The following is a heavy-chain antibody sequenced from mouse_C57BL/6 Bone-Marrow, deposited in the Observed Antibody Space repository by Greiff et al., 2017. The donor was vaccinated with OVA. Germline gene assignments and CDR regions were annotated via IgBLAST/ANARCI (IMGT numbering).Heavy chain of an antibody. CDR2: ISYDGSN. CDR3: AGNYYGSSPGYFDY. J-gene: IGHJ2*01. D-gene: IGHD1-1*01. Sequence: ESGPGLVKPSQSLSLTCSVTGYSITSGYYWNWIRQFPGNKLEWMGYISYDGSNNYNPSLKNRISITRDTSKNQFFLKLNSVTTEDTATYYCAGNYYGSSPGYFDYWGQGTTLTVSS. CDR1: GYSITSGYY. V-gene: IGHV3-6*01.